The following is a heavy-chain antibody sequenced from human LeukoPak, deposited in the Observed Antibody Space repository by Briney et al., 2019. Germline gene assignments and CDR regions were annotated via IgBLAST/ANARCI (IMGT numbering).Heavy chain of an antibody. CDR1: GFTFSSYE. D-gene: IGHD2-15*01. V-gene: IGHV3-48*03. CDR2: ISSSGSTI. J-gene: IGHJ4*02. CDR3: ARVPPFRKYCSGGSCYSGSNDY. Sequence: GGSLRLSCAASGFTFSSYEMNWVRQAPGKGLEWVSYISSSGSTIYYADSVKGRFTISRDNAKNSLYLQMNSLRAEDTAVYYCARVPPFRKYCSGGSCYSGSNDYWGQGTLVTVSS.